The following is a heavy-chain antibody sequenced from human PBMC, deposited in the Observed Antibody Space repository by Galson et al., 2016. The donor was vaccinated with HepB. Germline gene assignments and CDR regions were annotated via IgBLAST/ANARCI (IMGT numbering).Heavy chain of an antibody. D-gene: IGHD3-9*01. CDR1: GYSFTNYA. V-gene: IGHV7-4-1*02. CDR2: INTNIGHP. Sequence: SVKVSCKASGYSFTNYAMNWVRQAPGQGLEWMGWINTNIGHPTYAQGFTGRFVFSLDTSVSTAYLQISNLKAEDTGVYYCTRGKSERFFDWLSAYWGQGTLVTVSS. J-gene: IGHJ4*02. CDR3: TRGKSERFFDWLSAY.